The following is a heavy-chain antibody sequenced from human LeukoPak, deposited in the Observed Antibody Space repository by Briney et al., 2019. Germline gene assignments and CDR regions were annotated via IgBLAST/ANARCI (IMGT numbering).Heavy chain of an antibody. CDR1: GFTVSSNY. CDR3: ARVRSISWELDGGDY. Sequence: GGSLRLSCAASGFTVSSNYMSWVRQAPGKGLEWVSSISSSSSYIYYADSVKGRFTISRDYAKNSLYLQMNSLRAEDTAVYYCARVRSISWELDGGDYWGQGTLVTVSS. CDR2: ISSSSSYI. J-gene: IGHJ4*02. V-gene: IGHV3-21*01. D-gene: IGHD1-26*01.